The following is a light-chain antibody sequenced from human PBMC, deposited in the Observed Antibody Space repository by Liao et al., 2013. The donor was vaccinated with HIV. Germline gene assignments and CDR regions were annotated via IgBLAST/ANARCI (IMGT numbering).Light chain of an antibody. CDR2: QGT. V-gene: IGLV3-21*01. Sequence: SYVLTQPPSVSVAPGKTASITCGGNNIGGKTVHWYQQKPGQAPVLVIYQGTKRPSGIPERFSGSYSGNTATLTISGTQAMDEADYFCQAWDSRADVVFGGGTKLTVL. CDR3: QAWDSRADVV. J-gene: IGLJ2*01. CDR1: NIGGKT.